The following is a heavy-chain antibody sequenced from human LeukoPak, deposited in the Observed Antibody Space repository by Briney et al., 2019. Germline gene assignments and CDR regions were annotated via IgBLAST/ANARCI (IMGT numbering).Heavy chain of an antibody. Sequence: SETLSLTFAVYGGSFSGYYWGWIRHPPGKGLERIGEINHSGSTNYNPSLKSRVTISVDTSKSQFSLKLSSVTAADTAVYYCAVRAGYPYYYYYMDVWGKGTTVTVSS. J-gene: IGHJ6*03. D-gene: IGHD3-9*01. CDR1: GGSFSGYY. CDR2: INHSGST. CDR3: AVRAGYPYYYYYMDV. V-gene: IGHV4-34*01.